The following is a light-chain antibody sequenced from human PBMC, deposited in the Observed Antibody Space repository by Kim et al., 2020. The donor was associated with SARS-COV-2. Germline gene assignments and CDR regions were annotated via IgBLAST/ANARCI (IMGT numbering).Light chain of an antibody. CDR1: QDISNY. Sequence: ASVGDRVTITCQASQDISNYLNWYQQKPGKAPNLLIYDASNLQPGVPSRFSGSGSGTDFTFTINSLQPEDIATYYCQHYDNVPLTFGQGTRLEIK. J-gene: IGKJ5*01. CDR3: QHYDNVPLT. V-gene: IGKV1-33*01. CDR2: DAS.